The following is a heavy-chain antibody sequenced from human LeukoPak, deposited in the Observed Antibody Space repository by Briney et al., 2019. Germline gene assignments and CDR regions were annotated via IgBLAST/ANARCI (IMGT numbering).Heavy chain of an antibody. CDR2: IANNNDYR. V-gene: IGHV3-23*01. CDR1: GFRFSDYA. J-gene: IGHJ6*02. Sequence: PGDSLRLSCTVSGFRFSDYAMAWVRQAPGKGLEWVSSIANNNDYRYYTASVRGRFTMSRDNSKNTLYLQMNSLRAEDTAVYNCAKATWWGSGTYENCYYHGMDVWGQGTTVTLSS. CDR3: AKATWWGSGTYENCYYHGMDV. D-gene: IGHD1-26*01.